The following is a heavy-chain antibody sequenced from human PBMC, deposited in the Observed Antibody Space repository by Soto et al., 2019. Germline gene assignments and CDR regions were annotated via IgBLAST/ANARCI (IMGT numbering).Heavy chain of an antibody. J-gene: IGHJ4*02. CDR1: GGSISSGGYY. D-gene: IGHD6-6*01. Sequence: SETLSLRCTVSGGSISSGGYYWSWIRQYPGKGLEWIGYIYYSGNTYYNPSLKSRLIISIDTSKNQFSLKLSSVTAADTAVYYCARLDYRRSSVAFDYWGQGPLVTVSS. CDR2: IYYSGNT. V-gene: IGHV4-31*03. CDR3: ARLDYRRSSVAFDY.